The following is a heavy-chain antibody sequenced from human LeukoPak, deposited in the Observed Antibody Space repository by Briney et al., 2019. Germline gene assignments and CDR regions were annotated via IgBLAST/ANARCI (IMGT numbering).Heavy chain of an antibody. D-gene: IGHD6-19*01. CDR2: IKQDGSEN. CDR3: AKDIGSGWYSGGFDY. Sequence: GGSLRLSCAASGFTFNNYWMSWVRQAPGKGLEWVANIKQDGSENFYVDSVKGRFTISRDNAKNSLYLQMNSLRAEDTALYYCAKDIGSGWYSGGFDYWGQGTLVTVSS. J-gene: IGHJ4*02. V-gene: IGHV3-7*03. CDR1: GFTFNNYW.